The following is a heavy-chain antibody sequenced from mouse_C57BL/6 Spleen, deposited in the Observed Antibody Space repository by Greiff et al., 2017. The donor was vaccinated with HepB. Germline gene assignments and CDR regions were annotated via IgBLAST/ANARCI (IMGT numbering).Heavy chain of an antibody. CDR2: ISDGGSYT. CDR3: ARENYGSGFDY. D-gene: IGHD1-1*01. CDR1: GFTFSSYA. Sequence: DVHLVESGGGLVKPGGSLKLSCAASGFTFSSYAMSWVRQTPEKRLEWVATISDGGSYTYYPDNVKGRFTISRDNAKNNRYLQMSHLKSEDTAMYYCARENYGSGFDYWGQGTTLTVSS. V-gene: IGHV5-4*01. J-gene: IGHJ2*01.